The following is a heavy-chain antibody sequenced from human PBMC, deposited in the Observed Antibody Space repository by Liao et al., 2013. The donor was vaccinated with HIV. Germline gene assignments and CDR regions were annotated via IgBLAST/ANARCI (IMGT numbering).Heavy chain of an antibody. CDR2: LYYSGST. Sequence: QVQLQESGPGLVKPSETLSLTCTVSSGSINSDDYYWSWIRQSPGKGLEWIGYLYYSGSTYHNPSLKSRLTISLDTSRNQFSLKLTSVTAADTAIYYCARTRAQIIRGSSSPFDYWGQGILVTVSS. V-gene: IGHV4-30-4*01. CDR1: SGSINSDDYY. J-gene: IGHJ4*02. CDR3: ARTRAQIIRGSSSPFDY. D-gene: IGHD3-10*01.